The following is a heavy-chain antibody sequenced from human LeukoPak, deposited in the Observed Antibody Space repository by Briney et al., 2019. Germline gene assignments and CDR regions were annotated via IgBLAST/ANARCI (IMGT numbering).Heavy chain of an antibody. V-gene: IGHV3-15*01. D-gene: IGHD2-21*02. J-gene: IGHJ5*02. CDR1: GFTFSNAW. CDR2: IQSKTDSGTT. CDR3: TTELYCGGDCYPGA. Sequence: PRGSLRLSCAASGFTFSNAWMSWVRQAPGKGLEWVGRIQSKTDSGTTDYAAPVKGRFTISRDDSKNTLYLQMNSLKTDDTAVYYCTTELYCGGDCYPGAWGQGTLVTVSS.